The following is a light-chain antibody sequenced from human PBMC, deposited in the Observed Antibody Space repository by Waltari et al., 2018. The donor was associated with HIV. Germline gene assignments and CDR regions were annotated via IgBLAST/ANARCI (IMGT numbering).Light chain of an antibody. J-gene: IGKJ3*01. CDR2: AAS. Sequence: ILMPQSPAPPSASAGERAVFSCRASQSVSSNLAWYQQTPGQAPRLLLYAASTRATGIPPRFRGSGSGTEFTLTISGLQSEDFAFYYCQQYNSWPPRFTFGPGTKVDFK. CDR1: QSVSSN. CDR3: QQYNSWPPRFT. V-gene: IGKV3-15*01.